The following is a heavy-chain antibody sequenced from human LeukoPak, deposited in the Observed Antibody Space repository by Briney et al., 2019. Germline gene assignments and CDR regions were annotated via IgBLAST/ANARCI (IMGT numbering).Heavy chain of an antibody. CDR2: ISGSGGTT. V-gene: IGHV3-23*01. Sequence: RGSLRLSCAASGFTFSSYWMSWVGQAPGKGLEWVSGISGSGGTTYYADSVKGVFTISRDNSKNTLYLQINSLRDEDTAVYYCAKVGGLRPYWGQGTLVTVSS. J-gene: IGHJ4*02. CDR1: GFTFSSYW. D-gene: IGHD2-8*01. CDR3: AKVGGLRPY.